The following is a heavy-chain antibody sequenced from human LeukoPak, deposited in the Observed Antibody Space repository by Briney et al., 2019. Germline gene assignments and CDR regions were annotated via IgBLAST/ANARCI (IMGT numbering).Heavy chain of an antibody. CDR1: GDTPHSHA. D-gene: IGHD1-7*01. V-gene: IGHV1-69*06. J-gene: IGHJ4*02. CDR2: IIPAFATA. Sequence: GASVKVSCKSSGDTPHSHAISWVRQAPGQGLEWMGRIIPAFATANYAQKFQGRVTITADKSTRTAYMEMSSLRSEDTAVYYCARDYNWNFANSSPFDYWGQGTLVTVSS. CDR3: ARDYNWNFANSSPFDY.